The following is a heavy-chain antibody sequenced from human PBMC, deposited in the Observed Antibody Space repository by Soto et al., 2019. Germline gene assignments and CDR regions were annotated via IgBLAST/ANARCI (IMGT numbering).Heavy chain of an antibody. Sequence: RASVKVSCKASGYTFTGYYVHWVRQAPGQGLEWMGWINPNSGDTDLAQRFQGRVTMNRDTSIGTAYMELRGLTSDDTAEYYCAKGGAIVAAGTRVYLYNAMDVWGQGTTVTVSS. CDR2: INPNSGDT. V-gene: IGHV1-2*02. J-gene: IGHJ6*02. CDR1: GYTFTGYY. CDR3: AKGGAIVAAGTRVYLYNAMDV. D-gene: IGHD1-26*01.